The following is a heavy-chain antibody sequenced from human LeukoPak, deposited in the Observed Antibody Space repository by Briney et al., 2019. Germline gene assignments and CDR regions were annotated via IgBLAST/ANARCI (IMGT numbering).Heavy chain of an antibody. CDR3: VSVTTVVEDYYYMDV. CDR1: GFTFSNYE. V-gene: IGHV3-48*03. CDR2: ISSSGYTI. D-gene: IGHD4-23*01. J-gene: IGHJ6*03. Sequence: GGSLRLSCAASGFTFSNYEMNWVRQAPGKGLEWVSYISSSGYTIRNADSVKGRFTISRDNAKNSLYLQMNSLRAEDTAFYYCVSVTTVVEDYYYMDVWGKGTTVTISS.